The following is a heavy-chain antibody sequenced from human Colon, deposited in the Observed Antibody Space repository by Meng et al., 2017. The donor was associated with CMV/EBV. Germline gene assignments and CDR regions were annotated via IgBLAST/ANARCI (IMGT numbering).Heavy chain of an antibody. V-gene: IGHV4-4*02. J-gene: IGHJ5*02. CDR3: ARESIPRGGTWVNRYFDP. Sequence: WSRLRQSQDQGLEGIGEFYHTGSTSYNPSIKGRVTISQDKSKIEVTLTMTDVAAADTDVYDCARESIPRGGTWVNRYFDPWGQGTLVTVSS. D-gene: IGHD3-10*01. CDR2: FYHTGST.